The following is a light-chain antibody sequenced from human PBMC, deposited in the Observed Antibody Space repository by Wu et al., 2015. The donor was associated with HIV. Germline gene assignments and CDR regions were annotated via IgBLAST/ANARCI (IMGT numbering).Light chain of an antibody. CDR3: QQYGSPPYS. CDR1: QSVRSSY. J-gene: IGKJ2*03. CDR2: GAS. Sequence: EIVLTQSPGTLSLSPGERATLSCRASQSVRSSYLAWYQQKPGQAPRLLIYGASSRATGIPDRFSGSGSGTDFTLTISRQEPEDFAVYYCQQYGSPPYSFGQGTKLEIK. V-gene: IGKV3-20*01.